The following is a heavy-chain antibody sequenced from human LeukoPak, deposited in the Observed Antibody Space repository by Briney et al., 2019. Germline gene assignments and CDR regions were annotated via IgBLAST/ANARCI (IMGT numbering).Heavy chain of an antibody. CDR3: ARAAGARGSSWTPGF. CDR1: EFIFSNYG. CDR2: IWYDGSNK. Sequence: GGSPRLSCAASEFIFSNYGMHWVRQAPGKGLEWVAVIWYDGSNKYYADSVKGRFTISRDNSKDTLYLQMSSLRAEDTAVYYCARAAGARGSSWTPGFWGQGTLVTVSS. J-gene: IGHJ4*02. V-gene: IGHV3-33*01. D-gene: IGHD6-13*01.